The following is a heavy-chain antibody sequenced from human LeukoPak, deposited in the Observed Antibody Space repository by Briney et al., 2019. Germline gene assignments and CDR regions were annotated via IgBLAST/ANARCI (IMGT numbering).Heavy chain of an antibody. CDR1: GYTFTSYG. CDR2: INPSGGST. CDR3: ARTFPVTRITMVRGVPSLFDY. V-gene: IGHV1-46*01. D-gene: IGHD3-10*01. Sequence: GASVKVSCKASGYTFTSYGIIWVRQAPGQGLEWMGIINPSGGSTSYAQKFQGRVTMTRDTSTSTVYMELSSLRSEDTAVYYCARTFPVTRITMVRGVPSLFDYWGQGTLVTVSS. J-gene: IGHJ4*02.